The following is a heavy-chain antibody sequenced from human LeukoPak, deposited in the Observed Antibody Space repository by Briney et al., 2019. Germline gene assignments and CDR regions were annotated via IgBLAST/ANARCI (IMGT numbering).Heavy chain of an antibody. D-gene: IGHD3-10*01. CDR2: INHSGST. CDR1: GGSFSGYY. J-gene: IGHJ5*02. CDR3: ARQTQVLLWFGELSDWFDP. V-gene: IGHV4-34*01. Sequence: SETLSLTCAVYGGSFSGYYWSWIRQPPGKGLEWIGEINHSGSTNYNPSLKSRVTISVDTSKNQFSLKLSSVTAADTAVYYCARQTQVLLWFGELSDWFDPWGQGTLVTVSS.